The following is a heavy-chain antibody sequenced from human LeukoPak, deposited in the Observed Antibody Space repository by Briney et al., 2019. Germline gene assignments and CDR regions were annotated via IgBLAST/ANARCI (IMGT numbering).Heavy chain of an antibody. CDR1: GYTFTSYG. CDR3: ARDSSYDILTGYWDPFGY. Sequence: GASVKVSCKASGYTFTSYGISWVRQAPGQGLEWMGWISAYNGNTNYAQKLQGRVTMTTDTSTSTAYMELRSLRSDDTAVYYCARDSSYDILTGYWDPFGYWGQGTLVTVSS. V-gene: IGHV1-18*01. CDR2: ISAYNGNT. D-gene: IGHD3-9*01. J-gene: IGHJ4*02.